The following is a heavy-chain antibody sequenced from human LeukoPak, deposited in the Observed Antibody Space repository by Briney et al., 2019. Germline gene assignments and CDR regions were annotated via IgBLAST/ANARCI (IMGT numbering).Heavy chain of an antibody. J-gene: IGHJ4*02. CDR1: GFTFDDYG. CDR3: ARVMYYYDSSGYYPGEMGY. CDR2: INWNGGST. D-gene: IGHD3-22*01. V-gene: IGHV3-20*04. Sequence: GGSLRLSCAASGFTFDDYGMSWVRQAPGKGLEWVSGINWNGGSTGYADSVKGRFTISRDNAKNSLYLQMNSLRAEDTALYYCARVMYYYDSSGYYPGEMGYWGQGNPGHRLL.